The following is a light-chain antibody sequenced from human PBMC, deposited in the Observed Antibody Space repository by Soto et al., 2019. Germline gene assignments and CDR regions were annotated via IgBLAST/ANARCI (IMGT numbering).Light chain of an antibody. V-gene: IGKV3-20*01. CDR2: GAS. CDR1: QSVASGY. Sequence: ETVLTQSPGTLSLSAGERATLSCRASQSVASGYLVWYQQKPGQTPTVLIYGASTRAAGIPDRFSGSEYGTDFTLTISRLEAEDFAVYYCQLYERSPTFGQGTKVEMK. J-gene: IGKJ1*01. CDR3: QLYERSPT.